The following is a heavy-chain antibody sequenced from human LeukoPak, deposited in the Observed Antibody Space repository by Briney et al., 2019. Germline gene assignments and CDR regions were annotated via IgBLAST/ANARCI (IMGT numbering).Heavy chain of an antibody. Sequence: PGGSLRLSCAASGFTFTSDGMSWVRQAPGKGLEWVSALSGSGSTTYYADSVKGRFTISRDNSKNTLFLEMNSLRAEDTAVYYCAKAGYSSSWPLDYWGQGTQVTVSS. J-gene: IGHJ4*02. CDR1: GFTFTSDG. V-gene: IGHV3-23*01. CDR2: LSGSGSTT. D-gene: IGHD6-13*01. CDR3: AKAGYSSSWPLDY.